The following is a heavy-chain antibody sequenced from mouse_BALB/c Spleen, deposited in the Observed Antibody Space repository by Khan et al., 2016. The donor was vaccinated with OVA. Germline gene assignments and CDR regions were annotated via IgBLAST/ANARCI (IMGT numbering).Heavy chain of an antibody. V-gene: IGHV5-6*02. J-gene: IGHJ3*01. CDR3: ASHLTGSFAY. D-gene: IGHD4-1*01. Sequence: DVKLVESGGDLVKPGGSLKLSCAASRFTFSSYSMSWVRQTPDKRLEWVATISSGGDYTYYPDSVKGRFTISRDNAKNTLYLQMNSLRSEDTAMYYCASHLTGSFAYWGQGTLVTVSA. CDR1: RFTFSSYS. CDR2: ISSGGDYT.